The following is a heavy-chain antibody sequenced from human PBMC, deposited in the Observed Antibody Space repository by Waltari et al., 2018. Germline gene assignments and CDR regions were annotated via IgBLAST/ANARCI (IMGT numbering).Heavy chain of an antibody. D-gene: IGHD3-3*01. V-gene: IGHV5-51*01. CDR2: IYAGDSDT. CDR3: ARPYYDLWSGSPSYFDY. J-gene: IGHJ4*02. CDR1: GYSFSTSW. Sequence: EVQLVQSGAEVKKPGESLKISCKGSGYSFSTSWIGWVRQMPGKGLEWMGIIYAGDSDTRYSPSFQGQVTISVDKSIRTAYLQWSSLKASDTAMYYCARPYYDLWSGSPSYFDYWGQGTLVTVSS.